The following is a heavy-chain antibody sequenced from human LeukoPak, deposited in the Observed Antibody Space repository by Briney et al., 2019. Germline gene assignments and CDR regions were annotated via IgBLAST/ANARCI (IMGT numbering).Heavy chain of an antibody. CDR2: ISSSSSYI. Sequence: GGSLRLSCAASGFTFSSYSMNWVRQAPGKGLEWVSSISSSSSYIYYADSVKGRFTISRDNAKSSLFLQMNSLRAEDTAVYYCTRAPRDSRYAIFDFWGQGTLVTVSS. CDR3: TRAPRDSRYAIFDF. J-gene: IGHJ4*02. D-gene: IGHD4-11*01. CDR1: GFTFSSYS. V-gene: IGHV3-21*01.